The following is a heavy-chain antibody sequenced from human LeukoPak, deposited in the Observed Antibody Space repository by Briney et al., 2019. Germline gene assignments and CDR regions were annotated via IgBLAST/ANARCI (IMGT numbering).Heavy chain of an antibody. V-gene: IGHV3-7*01. CDR3: VREEGY. Sequence: GGSLRLSCAASGFTFSTYWMYWVRQAPGKGLEWVADIKQDGSHKYYVDSVKGRFTISRDNAKNSLYLQMNSLRVEDTAVYYCVREEGYWGQGTLVTVSS. CDR2: IKQDGSHK. CDR1: GFTFSTYW. J-gene: IGHJ4*02.